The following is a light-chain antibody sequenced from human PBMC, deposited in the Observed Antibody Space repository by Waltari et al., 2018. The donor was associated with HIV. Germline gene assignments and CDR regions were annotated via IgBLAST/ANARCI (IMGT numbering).Light chain of an antibody. CDR1: QSVSSSY. V-gene: IGKV3-20*01. J-gene: IGKJ2*03. CDR3: QQYGSSPPYS. CDR2: GAS. Sequence: EIVLTQSPGTLSLSPGERATIYCRASQSVSSSYLTWYQQKPGQAPRLLIYGASSSATGIPDRFSGSGSGTDFTLTISRLEPEDFAVYYCQQYGSSPPYSFGQGTKLEIK.